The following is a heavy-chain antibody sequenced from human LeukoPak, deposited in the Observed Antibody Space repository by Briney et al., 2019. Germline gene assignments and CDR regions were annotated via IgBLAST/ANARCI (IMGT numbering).Heavy chain of an antibody. CDR3: AKDFEGIVVVVAATLTY. CDR1: RFTFSSYA. D-gene: IGHD2-15*01. Sequence: PGASLRLSCAASRFTFSSYAMSWVSQAPGKGLEWVSAISGSGGSTYYADSVKGRFTISRDNSKNTLYLQMNSLRAEDTAVYYCAKDFEGIVVVVAATLTYWGQGTLVTVSS. J-gene: IGHJ4*02. V-gene: IGHV3-23*01. CDR2: ISGSGGST.